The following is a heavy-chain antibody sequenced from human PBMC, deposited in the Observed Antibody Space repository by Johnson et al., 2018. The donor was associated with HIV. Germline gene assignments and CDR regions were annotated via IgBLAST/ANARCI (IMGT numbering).Heavy chain of an antibody. Sequence: VQLVESGGGLVQPGGSLRLSCAASGFTFSSYAMHWVRQAPGKGLEYVSAISRNGGRTYYANSVKGRFTISRDNSTNTLYLQMGSLRAEDMAVYYCARDEPTDDAFDILGQGTMVTVSS. CDR1: GFTFSSYA. J-gene: IGHJ3*02. CDR2: ISRNGGRT. CDR3: ARDEPTDDAFDI. V-gene: IGHV3-64*01.